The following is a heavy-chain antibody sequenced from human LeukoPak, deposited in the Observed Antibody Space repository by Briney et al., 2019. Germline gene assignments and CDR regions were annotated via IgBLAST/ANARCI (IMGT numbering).Heavy chain of an antibody. CDR3: ARDQHRYSSSWYQGRGYYYYGMDV. D-gene: IGHD6-13*01. J-gene: IGHJ6*02. CDR2: IKQDGSEI. CDR1: GFTFSSYW. V-gene: IGHV3-7*01. Sequence: GGSLRLSCAASGFTFSSYWMSWVRQAPGKGLEWVANIKQDGSEINYVDSVKGRFTISRDNAKNSLYLQMNSLRAEDTAVYYCARDQHRYSSSWYQGRGYYYYGMDVWGQGTTVTVSS.